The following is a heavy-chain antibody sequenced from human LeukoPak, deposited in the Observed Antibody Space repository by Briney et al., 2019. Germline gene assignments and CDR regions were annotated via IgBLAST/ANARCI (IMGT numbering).Heavy chain of an antibody. D-gene: IGHD3-9*01. CDR3: AKAPDLRYIYGMDV. V-gene: IGHV1-46*01. J-gene: IGHJ6*02. Sequence: ASVTVSCTASGYTFTSYYMHWVRQAPGQGLEWMGIINPSGGSTSYAQKFQGRVTMTRDTSTSTVYMELSSLRAEDTAVYYCAKAPDLRYIYGMDVWGQGTTVTVSS. CDR1: GYTFTSYY. CDR2: INPSGGST.